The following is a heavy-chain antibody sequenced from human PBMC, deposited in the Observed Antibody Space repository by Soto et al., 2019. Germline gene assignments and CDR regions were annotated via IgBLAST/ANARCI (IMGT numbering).Heavy chain of an antibody. J-gene: IGHJ5*02. Sequence: SETLSLTCAVYGGSFSGYYWSWIRQPPGKGLEWIGEINHSGSTNYNPSLKSRVTISVDTSKNQFSLKLSSVTAADTAVYYCAREGDYGDYSDWFDPWGQGTLVTVSS. CDR3: AREGDYGDYSDWFDP. D-gene: IGHD4-17*01. CDR2: INHSGST. CDR1: GGSFSGYY. V-gene: IGHV4-34*01.